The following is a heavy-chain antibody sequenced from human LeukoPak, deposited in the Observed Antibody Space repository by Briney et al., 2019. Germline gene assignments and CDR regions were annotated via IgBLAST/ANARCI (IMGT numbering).Heavy chain of an antibody. Sequence: SETLSLTCTVSGGSISSSSYYWGWIRQPPGKGLEWIGSIYYSGSTYYNPSLTSRVTISVDTSKNQFSLKLSSVTAADTAVYYCADIVATTDAFDIWGQGTMVTVSS. V-gene: IGHV4-39*01. CDR3: ADIVATTDAFDI. D-gene: IGHD5-12*01. CDR2: IYYSGST. J-gene: IGHJ3*02. CDR1: GGSISSSSYY.